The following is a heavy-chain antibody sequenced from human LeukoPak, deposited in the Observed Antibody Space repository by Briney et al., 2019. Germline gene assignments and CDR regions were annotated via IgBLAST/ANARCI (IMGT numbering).Heavy chain of an antibody. Sequence: PSETLSLTCTVSGGSISSSSYYWGWIRQPPGKGLEWIGSIYYSGSTYYNPSLKSRVTISVDTSKNQFSLKLSSVTAADTAVYYCARLAVAGLYYYYYYYMDVWGKGTTVTVSS. V-gene: IGHV4-39*01. CDR2: IYYSGST. D-gene: IGHD6-19*01. CDR3: ARLAVAGLYYYYYYYMDV. J-gene: IGHJ6*03. CDR1: GGSISSSSYY.